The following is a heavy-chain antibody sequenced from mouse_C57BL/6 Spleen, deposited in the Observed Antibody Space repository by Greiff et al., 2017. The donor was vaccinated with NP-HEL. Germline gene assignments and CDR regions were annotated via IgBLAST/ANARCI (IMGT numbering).Heavy chain of an antibody. Sequence: QVQLQQPGAELVKPGASVKLSCKASGYTFTSYWMQWVKQRPGQGLEWIGEIDPSDSYTNYNQKFKGKATLTVDTSSSTAYMQLSSLTSEDSAVYYCARGGNYGSGAYWGQGTLVTVSA. CDR3: ARGGNYGSGAY. CDR1: GYTFTSYW. V-gene: IGHV1-50*01. D-gene: IGHD1-1*01. J-gene: IGHJ3*01. CDR2: IDPSDSYT.